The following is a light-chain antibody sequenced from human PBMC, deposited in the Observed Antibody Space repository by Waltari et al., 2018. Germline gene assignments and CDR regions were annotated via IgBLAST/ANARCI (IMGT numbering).Light chain of an antibody. CDR1: QSVSSRY. CDR2: GAS. J-gene: IGKJ2*01. Sequence: EIVLTQSPGTLSLSPGERATLSCRASQSVSSRYLAWYQQKPGQAPRLLIHGASSRATGIPDRFSGSGSGTDFTLTISRLEPEYFAVYYCQQYGSSPRYTFGQGTKLEIK. CDR3: QQYGSSPRYT. V-gene: IGKV3-20*01.